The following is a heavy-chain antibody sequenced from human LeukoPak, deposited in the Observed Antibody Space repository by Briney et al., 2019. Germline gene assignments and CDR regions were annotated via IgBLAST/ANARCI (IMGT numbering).Heavy chain of an antibody. CDR1: GFTFNSYA. CDR3: ASRGSLPYNWFDP. D-gene: IGHD2-15*01. Sequence: PGGSLRLSCAASGFTFNSYAMSWVRQAPGKGLEWVSAISGSGGSTYYADSVKGRFTISRDNSKNTLYLQMNSLRAEDTAVYCCASRGSLPYNWFDPWGQGTLVTVSS. J-gene: IGHJ5*02. CDR2: ISGSGGST. V-gene: IGHV3-23*01.